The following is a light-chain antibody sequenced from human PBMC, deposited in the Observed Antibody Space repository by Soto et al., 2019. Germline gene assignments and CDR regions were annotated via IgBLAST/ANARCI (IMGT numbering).Light chain of an antibody. J-gene: IGLJ1*01. CDR1: SSDVGGYNY. CDR3: SSYTSSCASV. V-gene: IGLV2-14*01. CDR2: EVS. Sequence: QSVLTQPASVSGSPGQSITISGTGTSSDVGGYNYVSWYQQQSGKAPKLMIHEVSNRPSGVSSSFSGSKSGNTASLARSGLQAEGEADYYCSSYTSSCASVFGMGTKVTVL.